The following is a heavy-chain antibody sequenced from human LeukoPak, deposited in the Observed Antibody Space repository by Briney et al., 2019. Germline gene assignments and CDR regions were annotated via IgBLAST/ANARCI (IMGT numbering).Heavy chain of an antibody. CDR2: IYFSGST. CDR1: GGDISSYY. J-gene: IGHJ4*01. V-gene: IGHV4-4*07. D-gene: IGHD1-7*01. CDR3: TRGNYQIDD. Sequence: SETLSLTCTVSGGDISSYYWTWIRQPAGQGLEWIGRIYFSGSTAYNASLKSRVSKSVDTSKNQLSLKLRSVTAADTAVYYCTRGNYQIDDWGHGILVTVSS.